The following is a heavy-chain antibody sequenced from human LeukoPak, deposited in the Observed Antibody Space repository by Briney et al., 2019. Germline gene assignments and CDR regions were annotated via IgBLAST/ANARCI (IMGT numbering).Heavy chain of an antibody. J-gene: IGHJ6*03. D-gene: IGHD3-3*01. CDR1: GYTFTSYD. CDR2: MNPNSGNT. V-gene: IGHV1-8*01. Sequence: ASVKVSCKASGYTFTSYDINWVRQATGQGLEWMGWMNPNSGNTGYAQKFQGRVTMTRNTSISTAYMELSSLRSEDTAVYYCARGTNTIFGVVIAGGYYYCMDVWGKGTTVTVSS. CDR3: ARGTNTIFGVVIAGGYYYCMDV.